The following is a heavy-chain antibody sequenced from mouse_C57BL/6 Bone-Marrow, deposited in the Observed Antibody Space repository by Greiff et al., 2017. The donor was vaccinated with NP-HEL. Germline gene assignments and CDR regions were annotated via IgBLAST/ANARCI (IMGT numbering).Heavy chain of an antibody. CDR1: GYTFTDYY. CDR2: INPNNGGT. CDR3: ARKDYGSSPGFDV. J-gene: IGHJ1*03. Sequence: VQLQQSGPELVKPGASVKISCKASGYTFTDYYMNWVKQSHGKSLEWIGDINPNNGGTSYNQKFKGKATLTVDKSSSTAYMELRSLTSEDSAVYYCARKDYGSSPGFDVWGTGTTVTVSS. V-gene: IGHV1-26*01. D-gene: IGHD1-1*01.